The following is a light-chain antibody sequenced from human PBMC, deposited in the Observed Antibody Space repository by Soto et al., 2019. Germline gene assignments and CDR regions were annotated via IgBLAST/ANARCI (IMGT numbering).Light chain of an antibody. CDR1: QSIVTY. V-gene: IGKV1-39*01. CDR3: QQSYSTPTWT. CDR2: AAS. Sequence: DIQVTQSPSSLSASVGDRVTITCRASQSIVTYLNWYLQKPGKAPKLLIYAASSLQSGVPSRSSGSGSGTDFTLTISSLQPEDFATYYCQQSYSTPTWTFGQGTKVDIK. J-gene: IGKJ1*01.